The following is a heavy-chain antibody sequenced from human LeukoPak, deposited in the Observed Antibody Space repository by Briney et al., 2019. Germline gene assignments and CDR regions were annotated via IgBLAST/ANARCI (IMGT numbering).Heavy chain of an antibody. CDR1: GFTVSGYW. CDR2: INIDGNII. D-gene: IGHD3-10*01. CDR3: ARGRGPYGWFDP. V-gene: IGHV3-74*01. J-gene: IGHJ5*02. Sequence: GGSLRLSCAASGFTVSGYWMHWVRKAPGEGLMWVSRINIDGNIINYADSVRGRFTLSKDNAKNTVYPQLTGLRAEDTAVYYCARGRGPYGWFDPWGQGTQVIVSS.